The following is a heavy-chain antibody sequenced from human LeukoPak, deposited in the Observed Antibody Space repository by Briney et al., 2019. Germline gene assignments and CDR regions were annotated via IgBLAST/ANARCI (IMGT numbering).Heavy chain of an antibody. CDR3: AGLVGRYSSGLYYYYFDY. CDR1: GGSISSYY. V-gene: IGHV4-59*12. D-gene: IGHD3-22*01. CDR2: MYLSGTT. J-gene: IGHJ4*02. Sequence: PSETLSLTCTVSGGSISSYYWSWIRQPPGKGLEWIGEMYLSGTTHSNPSVKSRVTISIDKSKNHFFLNLSSVTAADTAVYYCAGLVGRYSSGLYYYYFDYWGQGTLVTVSS.